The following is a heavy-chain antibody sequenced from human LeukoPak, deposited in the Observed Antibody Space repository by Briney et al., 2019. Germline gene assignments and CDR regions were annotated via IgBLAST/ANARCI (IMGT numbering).Heavy chain of an antibody. CDR1: GFDFSTYV. J-gene: IGHJ4*02. D-gene: IGHD3-10*01. V-gene: IGHV3-23*01. CDR2: VYGNGDGI. Sequence: GGSLRLSCAASGFDFSTYVTYWVRQAPGKGLEWVSAVYGNGDGISYADSVKGRFTISRDNSKNTLYLQMNSLRPEDTALYYCAKLGVRSSAGEDYWGQGTLVTVSS. CDR3: AKLGVRSSAGEDY.